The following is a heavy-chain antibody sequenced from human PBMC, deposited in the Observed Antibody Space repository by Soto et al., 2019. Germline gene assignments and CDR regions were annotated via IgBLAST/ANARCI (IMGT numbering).Heavy chain of an antibody. CDR3: ATELGENPASPFDA. CDR1: GVSFSSET. J-gene: IGHJ4*02. Sequence: SVKVSRKASGVSFSSETLGWVRQAPGQGLEWVGGIIPLFGTASYAQKFQGRVTITADESTSTVYMELSSLSSDDTAVYFCATELGENPASPFDAWGQGTLVTVSS. D-gene: IGHD3-10*01. CDR2: IIPLFGTA. V-gene: IGHV1-69*13.